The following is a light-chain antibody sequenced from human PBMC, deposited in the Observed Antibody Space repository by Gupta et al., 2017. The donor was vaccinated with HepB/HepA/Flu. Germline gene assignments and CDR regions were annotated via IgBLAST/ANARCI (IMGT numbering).Light chain of an antibody. CDR3: HS. CDR2: AAS. CDR1: QGISNY. J-gene: IGKJ4*01. V-gene: IGKV1-27*01. Sequence: DIQMTQSPSSLSASVGDRVTITCRASQGISNYVAWYQQKPGKVPKLLIYAASTLKCGVPSRFSGSGSGTEFTLTISSMQPEDVANYYSHSFGGGTKVEIK.